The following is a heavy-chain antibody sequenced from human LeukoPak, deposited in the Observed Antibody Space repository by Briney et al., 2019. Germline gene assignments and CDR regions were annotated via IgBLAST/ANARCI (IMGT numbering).Heavy chain of an antibody. CDR3: ARDLGTQGFDP. CDR2: INPSGGST. J-gene: IGHJ5*02. Sequence: ASVKVSCKASGYTFTSYYMHWVRQAPGQGLEWMGIINPSGGSTSYAQKFQGRVTMTRDTSTSTVYMELSSLRSEETAVYYCARDLGTQGFDPWGQGTLVTVSS. V-gene: IGHV1-46*01. CDR1: GYTFTSYY. D-gene: IGHD1-1*01.